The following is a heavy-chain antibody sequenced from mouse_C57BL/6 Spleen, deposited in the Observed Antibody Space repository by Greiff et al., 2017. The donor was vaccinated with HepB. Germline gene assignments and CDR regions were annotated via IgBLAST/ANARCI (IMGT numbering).Heavy chain of an antibody. CDR1: GYTFTDYN. D-gene: IGHD1-1*01. Sequence: EVQLQQSGPELVKPGASVKIPCKASGYTFTDYNMDWVKQSHGKSLEWIGDINPNNGGTIYNQKFKGKATLTVDKSSSTAYMELRSLTSEDTAVYYCARSRISFYYGWYFDVWGTGTTVTVSS. J-gene: IGHJ1*03. CDR2: INPNNGGT. CDR3: ARSRISFYYGWYFDV. V-gene: IGHV1-18*01.